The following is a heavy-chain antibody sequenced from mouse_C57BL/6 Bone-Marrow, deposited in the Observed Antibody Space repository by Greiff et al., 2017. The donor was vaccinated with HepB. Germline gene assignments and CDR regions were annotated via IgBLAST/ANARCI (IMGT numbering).Heavy chain of an antibody. D-gene: IGHD1-1*01. J-gene: IGHJ2*01. CDR1: GFNIKDDY. V-gene: IGHV14-4*01. CDR2: IDPENGDT. Sequence: VQLQQSGAELVRPGASVKLSCTASGFNIKDDYMHWVKQRPEQGLEWIGWIDPENGDTEYASKFQGKATITADTSSNTAYLQLSSLTSEDTAVYYCTTGGSNYFDDWGQGTTLTVSS. CDR3: TTGGSNYFDD.